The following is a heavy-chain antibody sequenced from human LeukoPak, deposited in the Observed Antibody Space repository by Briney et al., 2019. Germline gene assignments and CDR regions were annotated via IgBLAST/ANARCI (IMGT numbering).Heavy chain of an antibody. V-gene: IGHV3-11*01. CDR2: ISSSGSTI. CDR3: ARDQPLITMVRQYYYYYGMDV. D-gene: IGHD3-10*01. J-gene: IGHJ6*02. Sequence: GMSLRLSCAASGFTFSDYYMSWIRQAPGKGLEWVSYISSSGSTIYYADSVEGRFTISRDNAKNSLYLQMNSLRAEDTAVYYCARDQPLITMVRQYYYYYGMDVWGQGTTVTVSS. CDR1: GFTFSDYY.